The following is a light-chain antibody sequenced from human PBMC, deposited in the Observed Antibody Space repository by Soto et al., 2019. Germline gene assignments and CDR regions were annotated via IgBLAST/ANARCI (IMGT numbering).Light chain of an antibody. CDR3: QQYNSYWT. V-gene: IGKV1-5*03. CDR1: QSISSS. J-gene: IGKJ1*01. CDR2: KAS. Sequence: DIQMTQSPATVAASLGDRVTITCRASQSISSSLAWYQQKPGKAPKLLIYKASSLESGVPSRLSGSGSGTEFTLTISSLQPDDFATYYCQQYNSYWTCGQGTKVDIK.